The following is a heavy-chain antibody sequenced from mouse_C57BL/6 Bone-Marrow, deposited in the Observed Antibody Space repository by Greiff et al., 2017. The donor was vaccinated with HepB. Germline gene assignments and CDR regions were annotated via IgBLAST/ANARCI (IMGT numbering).Heavy chain of an antibody. CDR1: GYTFTDYE. Sequence: QVQLQQSGAELVRPGASVTLSCKASGYTFTDYEMHWVKQTPVHGLEWIGAIDPETGGTAYNQKFKGKAILTADKSSSTAYMELRSLTSEDSAVYYCTRDYSNYGRVDYWGQGTTLTVSS. CDR2: IDPETGGT. J-gene: IGHJ2*01. D-gene: IGHD2-5*01. CDR3: TRDYSNYGRVDY. V-gene: IGHV1-15*01.